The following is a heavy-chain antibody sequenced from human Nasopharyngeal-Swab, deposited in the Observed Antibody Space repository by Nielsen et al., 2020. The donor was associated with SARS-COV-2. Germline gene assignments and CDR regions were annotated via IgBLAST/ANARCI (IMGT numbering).Heavy chain of an antibody. D-gene: IGHD6-13*01. J-gene: IGHJ5*02. V-gene: IGHV3-53*01. CDR2: IYSGGST. CDR3: ARLGSSSWYANWFDP. Sequence: WIRQPPGKGLEWVSAIYSGGSTYYADSVKGRFTISRDNSKNTLYLQMNSLRAEDTAVYYCARLGSSSWYANWFDPWGQGTLVTVSS.